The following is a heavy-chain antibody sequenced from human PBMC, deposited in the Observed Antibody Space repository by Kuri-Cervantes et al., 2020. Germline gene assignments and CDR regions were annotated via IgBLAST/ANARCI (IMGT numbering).Heavy chain of an antibody. D-gene: IGHD2-21*02. Sequence: GESLKISCAASGFTFSDYYMSWIRQAPGKGLEWVSYISSSGSTIYYADSVKGRFTISRDNAKNSLYLQLNSLTAEDTAVYYCARLSTAVTGIWGQGTLVTVSS. V-gene: IGHV3-11*04. CDR3: ARLSTAVTGI. J-gene: IGHJ4*02. CDR1: GFTFSDYY. CDR2: ISSSGSTI.